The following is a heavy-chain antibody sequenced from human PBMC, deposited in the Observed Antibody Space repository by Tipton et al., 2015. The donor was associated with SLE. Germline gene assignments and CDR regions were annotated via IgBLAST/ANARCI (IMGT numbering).Heavy chain of an antibody. CDR3: ARAQAVAGSYYFDY. D-gene: IGHD6-19*01. CDR1: GGSLSSHY. Sequence: TLSLTCTVSGGSLSSHYWCWIRQPPGKGVEWIGSIYYSGSTNYNPPLKRRVTISVDTSKNQFSLKLSSVTAADTAVYYCARAQAVAGSYYFDYWGQGTLVTVSS. J-gene: IGHJ4*02. CDR2: IYYSGST. V-gene: IGHV4-59*11.